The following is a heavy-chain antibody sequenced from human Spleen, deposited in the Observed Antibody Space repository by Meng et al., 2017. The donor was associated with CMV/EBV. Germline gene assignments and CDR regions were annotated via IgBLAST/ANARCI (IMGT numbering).Heavy chain of an antibody. V-gene: IGHV1-46*01. Sequence: ASVKVSCKASGYTFTSYYMHWVRQAPGQGLEWMGIINPSGGGTSYAQRFQGRVTMTRDTSTSTDYMELSSLRSEDTAVFYCARDRGLIAAYDFDCWGQGTLVTVSS. D-gene: IGHD6-6*01. CDR3: ARDRGLIAAYDFDC. CDR2: INPSGGGT. CDR1: GYTFTSYY. J-gene: IGHJ4*02.